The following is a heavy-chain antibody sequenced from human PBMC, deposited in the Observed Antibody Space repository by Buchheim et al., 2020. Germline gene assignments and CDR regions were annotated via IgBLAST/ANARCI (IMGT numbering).Heavy chain of an antibody. D-gene: IGHD3-10*01. CDR1: GYSFTSYW. CDR3: ALDRGGTYYYYGMDV. CDR2: IDPSDSYT. V-gene: IGHV5-10-1*03. J-gene: IGHJ6*02. Sequence: EVQLVQSGAEVKKPGESLRISCKGSGYSFTSYWISWVRQMPGKGLEWMGRIDPSDSYTNYSPSFHGHVTISADKSISTAYPQWSSLKASDTAMYYCALDRGGTYYYYGMDVWGQGTT.